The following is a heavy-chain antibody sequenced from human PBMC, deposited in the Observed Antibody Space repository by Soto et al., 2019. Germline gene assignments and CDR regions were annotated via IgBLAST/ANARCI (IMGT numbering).Heavy chain of an antibody. Sequence: ASVKVSCKASGYTFTSYGISWVRQAPGQGLEWMGWISAYNGNTNYAQKLQGRVTMTTDTSTSTAYMELRSLRSDDTAVYYCAREVGRDIVVVPSSICGYYYYYLDVWGKGTTVTVSS. CDR2: ISAYNGNT. CDR3: AREVGRDIVVVPSSICGYYYYYLDV. CDR1: GYTFTSYG. V-gene: IGHV1-18*01. D-gene: IGHD2-2*01. J-gene: IGHJ6*03.